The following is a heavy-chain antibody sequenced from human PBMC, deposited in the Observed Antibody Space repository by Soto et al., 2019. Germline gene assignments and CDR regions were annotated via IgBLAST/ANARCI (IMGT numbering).Heavy chain of an antibody. V-gene: IGHV3-9*01. J-gene: IGHJ4*02. CDR1: GFTFDDYA. CDR2: ISWNSGSI. CDR3: AKDRGYCSGGSCYLGLVDY. Sequence: GGSLRLSCAASGFTFDDYAMHWVRQAPGKGLEWVSGISWNSGSIGYADSVKGRFTISRDNAKNSLYLQMNSLRAEDTALYYCAKDRGYCSGGSCYLGLVDYWGQGTLVTVSS. D-gene: IGHD2-15*01.